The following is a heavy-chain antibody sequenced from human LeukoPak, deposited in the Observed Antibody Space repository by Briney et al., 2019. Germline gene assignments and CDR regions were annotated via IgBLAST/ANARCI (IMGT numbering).Heavy chain of an antibody. CDR1: GFTFSSCA. CDR3: ARDLGYDSSGALWY. D-gene: IGHD3-22*01. V-gene: IGHV3-30-3*01. Sequence: GGSLRLSCAASGFTFSSCAMHWVRQSPGKGLEWVAVISYDGSNKYYADSVKGRFTISRDNSKNTLYLQMNSLRAEDTAVYYCARDLGYDSSGALWYWGQGTLVTVSS. J-gene: IGHJ4*02. CDR2: ISYDGSNK.